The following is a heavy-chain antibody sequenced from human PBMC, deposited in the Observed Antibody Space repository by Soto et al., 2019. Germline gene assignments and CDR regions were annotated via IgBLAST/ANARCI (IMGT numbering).Heavy chain of an antibody. CDR3: ARDLHHDSSGSLLYYYGMDV. CDR2: ISAYNGNT. J-gene: IGHJ6*02. V-gene: IGHV1-18*01. D-gene: IGHD3-22*01. CDR1: GYTFTSYG. Sequence: QVQLVQSGAEVKKPGASVKVSCKASGYTFTSYGISWVRQAPGQGLEWMGWISAYNGNTNYAQKLQGRVTMTTDTSTSTAYMELRSLRSDDTAVYYCARDLHHDSSGSLLYYYGMDVWAQGTTVTVSS.